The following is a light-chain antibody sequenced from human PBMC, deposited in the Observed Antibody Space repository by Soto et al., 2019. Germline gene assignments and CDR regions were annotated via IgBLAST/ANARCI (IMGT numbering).Light chain of an antibody. Sequence: EIVMTQSPDTLSVSPGERATLSCRASQSVSSNLAWYQQKPGQAPRLLIYGASTRATGIPARFSGSGSGTEFTLTISSLQSEDFAVSYCQQYNKWPPWTFGQGTKVEIK. J-gene: IGKJ1*01. CDR3: QQYNKWPPWT. CDR1: QSVSSN. V-gene: IGKV3-15*01. CDR2: GAS.